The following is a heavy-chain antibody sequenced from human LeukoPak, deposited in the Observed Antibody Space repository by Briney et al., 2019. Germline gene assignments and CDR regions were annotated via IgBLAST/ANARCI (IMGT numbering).Heavy chain of an antibody. D-gene: IGHD2-2*03. J-gene: IGHJ6*03. V-gene: IGHV3-48*03. Sequence: PGGSLRLSCAASGFSFSSYEMNWVRQAPGKGLEWISYISASGTLTHYADSVKGRFTISRDNSKNTLYLQMNSLRAEDTAVYYCAKDGYCSSTSCYWHYYYMDVWGKGTTVTISS. CDR1: GFSFSSYE. CDR3: AKDGYCSSTSCYWHYYYMDV. CDR2: ISASGTLT.